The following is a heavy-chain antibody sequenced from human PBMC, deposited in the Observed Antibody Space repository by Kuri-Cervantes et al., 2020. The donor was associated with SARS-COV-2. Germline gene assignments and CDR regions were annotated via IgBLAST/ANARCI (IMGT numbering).Heavy chain of an antibody. CDR2: IKHDGGEE. Sequence: GESLKISCAVSGFTFSSYWMSWVRQAPGKGLEWVADIKHDGGEEYYVDSMKGRFTISRDNAKNSLYLQMHSLRAEDTAVYYCARDMQILTGHYYLNFDYWGQGTLVTVSS. D-gene: IGHD3-9*01. J-gene: IGHJ4*02. V-gene: IGHV3-7*05. CDR1: GFTFSSYW. CDR3: ARDMQILTGHYYLNFDY.